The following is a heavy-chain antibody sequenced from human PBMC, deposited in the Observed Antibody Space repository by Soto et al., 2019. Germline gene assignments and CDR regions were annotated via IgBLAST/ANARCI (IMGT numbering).Heavy chain of an antibody. Sequence: ASVKVSCKASGYTFTSYGISWVRRAPGQGLEWMGWISAYNGNTNYAQKLQGRVTMTTDTSTSTAYMELRSLRSDDTAVYYCARDTLVYVDYYYYYGMDVWGQGTTVTVSS. D-gene: IGHD3-10*01. V-gene: IGHV1-18*04. CDR3: ARDTLVYVDYYYYYGMDV. CDR2: ISAYNGNT. J-gene: IGHJ6*02. CDR1: GYTFTSYG.